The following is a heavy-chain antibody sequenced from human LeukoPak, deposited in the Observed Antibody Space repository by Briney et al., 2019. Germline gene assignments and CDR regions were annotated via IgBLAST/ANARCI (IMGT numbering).Heavy chain of an antibody. Sequence: GGSLRLSCAASGFTFSSYWMSWVRQAPGKGLEWVANIKQDGSEKYYVDSVKGRFTISRDNAKNSLYLQMNSLRAEDTAVYYCARSPKTLYYYDSSGYSLDYWGQGTLVTVSS. V-gene: IGHV3-7*01. J-gene: IGHJ4*02. CDR2: IKQDGSEK. CDR3: ARSPKTLYYYDSSGYSLDY. D-gene: IGHD3-22*01. CDR1: GFTFSSYW.